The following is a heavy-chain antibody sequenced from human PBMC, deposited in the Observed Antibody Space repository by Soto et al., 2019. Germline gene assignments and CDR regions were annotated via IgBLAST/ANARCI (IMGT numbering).Heavy chain of an antibody. D-gene: IGHD6-25*01. Sequence: SETLSLTCAVYGGSFSGYYWSWIRQPPGKGLEWIGEINHSGSTNYNPSLKSRVTISVDTSTSTVYMELSSLRSEDTAVYYCARDHAGSSGYWGQGTLVTVSS. CDR3: ARDHAGSSGY. J-gene: IGHJ4*02. V-gene: IGHV4-34*01. CDR1: GGSFSGYY. CDR2: INHSGST.